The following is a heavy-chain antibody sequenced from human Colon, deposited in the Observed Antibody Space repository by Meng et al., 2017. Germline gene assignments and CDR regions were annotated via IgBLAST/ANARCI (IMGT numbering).Heavy chain of an antibody. CDR3: ARGYLGTPVVHFDS. J-gene: IGHJ4*02. V-gene: IGHV4-4*02. CDR1: GGSVSGSNR. CDR2: VHYSGNT. D-gene: IGHD7-27*01. Sequence: GSLRLSCAVSGGSVSGSNRWGWVRQSPEKGLEWIGEVHYSGNTNYNPSHKSRVTMSVDRSKNHFSLNLTSVTAADTAVYYCARGYLGTPVVHFDSWGQGALVTVSS.